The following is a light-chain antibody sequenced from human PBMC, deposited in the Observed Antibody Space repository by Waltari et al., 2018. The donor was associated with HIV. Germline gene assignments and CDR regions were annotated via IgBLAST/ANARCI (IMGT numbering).Light chain of an antibody. CDR1: ALPKQY. CDR3: QSADITNIWV. J-gene: IGLJ2*01. CDR2: RDN. V-gene: IGLV3-25*03. Sequence: SSDLTQPPSMSLSPGPTARITCSGDALPKQYVCWYQQKPGQAPVLIISRDNERPSGVPDRFSGSRSGTTATATLTISGVQTEDEADYYCQSADITNIWVFGGGTKLTVL.